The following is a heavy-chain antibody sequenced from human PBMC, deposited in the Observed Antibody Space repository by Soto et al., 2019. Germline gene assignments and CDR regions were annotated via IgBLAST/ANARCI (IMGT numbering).Heavy chain of an antibody. CDR3: ARDPPLVVLRYVDWSPTENYYYYSGMDV. CDR2: ISAYNGNT. CDR1: GYTFTSYG. Sequence: QVQLVQSGAEVKKPGASVKVSCKASGYTFTSYGISWVRQAPGQGLEWMGWISAYNGNTNYAQKLQGRVTMPTDTTTSTADMALRSLRSDETAVYYCARDPPLVVLRYVDWSPTENYYYYSGMDVWGQGTTVTVSS. V-gene: IGHV1-18*04. D-gene: IGHD3-9*01. J-gene: IGHJ6*02.